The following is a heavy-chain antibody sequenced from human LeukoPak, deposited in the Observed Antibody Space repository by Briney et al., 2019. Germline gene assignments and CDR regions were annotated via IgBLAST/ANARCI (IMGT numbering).Heavy chain of an antibody. Sequence: GGSLRLSCAASGFTVSSNYMSWVRQAPGKGLEWVSVIYSGGSTYYADSVKGRLTISRDNSKNTLYLQINSLRAEDTAVYYCARSSAPLQVGDFDYWGQGTLATASS. D-gene: IGHD1-26*01. CDR2: IYSGGST. CDR1: GFTVSSNY. CDR3: ARSSAPLQVGDFDY. J-gene: IGHJ4*02. V-gene: IGHV3-66*01.